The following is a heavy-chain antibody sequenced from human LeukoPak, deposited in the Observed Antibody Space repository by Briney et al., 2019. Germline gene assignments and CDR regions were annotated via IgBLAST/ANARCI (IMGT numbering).Heavy chain of an antibody. CDR2: ISPYKGKA. CDR3: ARGAGAAAGMAGSCHYFYMDV. V-gene: IGHV1-18*01. Sequence: ASVKVSCKASGHTFPEYGISCVRQAPGQGLEWMGWISPYKGKATYAKNFQGRPTTTSDTSTTTAYTELRSLRSGDTAVYYCARGAGAAAGMAGSCHYFYMDVWGKGNTVSVSS. D-gene: IGHD6-13*01. CDR1: GHTFPEYG. J-gene: IGHJ6*03.